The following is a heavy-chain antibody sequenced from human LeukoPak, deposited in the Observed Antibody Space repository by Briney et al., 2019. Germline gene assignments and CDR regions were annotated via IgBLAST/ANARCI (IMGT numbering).Heavy chain of an antibody. CDR1: GYTFTSYD. Sequence: ASVKVSCNASGYTFTSYDINWVRQATGQGLEWMGWMNPNSGNTGYAQKFQGRVTITRNTSISTAYMELSSLRSEDTAVYYCARGGSGWYYYYYYMDVWGKGATVTVSS. V-gene: IGHV1-8*03. D-gene: IGHD6-19*01. CDR3: ARGGSGWYYYYYYMDV. J-gene: IGHJ6*03. CDR2: MNPNSGNT.